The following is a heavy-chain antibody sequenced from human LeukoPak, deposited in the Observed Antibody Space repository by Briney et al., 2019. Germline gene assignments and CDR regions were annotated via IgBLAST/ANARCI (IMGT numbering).Heavy chain of an antibody. D-gene: IGHD3-10*02. V-gene: IGHV3-21*01. J-gene: IGHJ6*04. CDR1: GFTFSSFT. Sequence: GGSLRLSCAASGFTFSSFTMNWVRQAPGKGLEWVSSISSSSSYIYSADSVKGRFTISRDNARNSLYLRMNSLRAEDTAVYYCAELGITMIGGVWGKGTTVTISS. CDR3: AELGITMIGGV. CDR2: ISSSSSYI.